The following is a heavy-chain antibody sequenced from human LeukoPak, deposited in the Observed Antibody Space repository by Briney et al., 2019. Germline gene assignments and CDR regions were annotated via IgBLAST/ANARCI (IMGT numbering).Heavy chain of an antibody. V-gene: IGHV1-2*02. D-gene: IGHD3-9*01. Sequence: ASVKVSCKASGYTFTGHYMHWVRQAPGQGLEWMGWINPNNGGTNYAQKFQGRVTMTRDTSISTAYMELSRLRSDDTAVYYCAREDLGDDILTGHNWFDPWGQGTLVTVSS. CDR3: AREDLGDDILTGHNWFDP. J-gene: IGHJ5*02. CDR2: INPNNGGT. CDR1: GYTFTGHY.